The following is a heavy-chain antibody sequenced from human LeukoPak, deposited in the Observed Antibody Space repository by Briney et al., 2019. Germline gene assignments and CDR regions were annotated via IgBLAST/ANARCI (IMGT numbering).Heavy chain of an antibody. V-gene: IGHV4-30-4*01. J-gene: IGHJ6*02. CDR2: YYYSGST. CDR1: GGSISSGDHY. Sequence: SGPGLVKPSQAASLTCTVSGGSISSGDHYWRWVRQPPGKGLEWSRYYYYSGSTYYNPPLQRRVTISVHTSKNQFSLTLSSVTAADTAAYYCARAHDSSDNYYYYYGMDVWGQGTTVTVSS. D-gene: IGHD3-22*01. CDR3: ARAHDSSDNYYYYYGMDV.